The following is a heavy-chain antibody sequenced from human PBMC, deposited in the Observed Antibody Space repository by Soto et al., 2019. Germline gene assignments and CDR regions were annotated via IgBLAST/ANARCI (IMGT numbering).Heavy chain of an antibody. Sequence: ASVKVSCKASGYTFTSYGISWVRQAPGQGLEWMGWISAYNGNTNYAQKLQGRVTMTTDTSTSTAYMELRSLRSDDTAVYYCARDFFPLVRNWFDPWGQGTLVTVSS. CDR1: GYTFTSYG. CDR3: ARDFFPLVRNWFDP. J-gene: IGHJ5*02. D-gene: IGHD1-26*01. V-gene: IGHV1-18*01. CDR2: ISAYNGNT.